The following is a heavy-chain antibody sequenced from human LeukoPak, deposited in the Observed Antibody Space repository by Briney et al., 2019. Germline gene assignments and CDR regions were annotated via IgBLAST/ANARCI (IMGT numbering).Heavy chain of an antibody. Sequence: GGSLRLSCAASGFTFSSYAMRWVRQAPGKGLEWVSAISGSGGSTYYADSVKGRFTISRDNSKNTLYLQMNSLRAEDTAVYYCAKVLYSSGCFDYWGQGTLVTVSS. CDR3: AKVLYSSGCFDY. J-gene: IGHJ4*02. V-gene: IGHV3-23*01. CDR2: ISGSGGST. CDR1: GFTFSSYA. D-gene: IGHD6-19*01.